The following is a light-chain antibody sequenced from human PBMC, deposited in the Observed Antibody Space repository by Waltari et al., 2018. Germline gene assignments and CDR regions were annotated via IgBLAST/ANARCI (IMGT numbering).Light chain of an antibody. CDR2: RVS. V-gene: IGKV2-30*02. CDR3: MQGTHWPLT. CDR1: LSFVHTDGNTF. Sequence: TQSPISLPVTLGQPASISCHSSLSFVHTDGNTFFYWYHQRPGQSPRRLIYRVSNRDSGVPDRFSGSGSGTDFTLRISRVEAEDVGIYYCMQGTHWPLTFGGGTKVEIK. J-gene: IGKJ4*01.